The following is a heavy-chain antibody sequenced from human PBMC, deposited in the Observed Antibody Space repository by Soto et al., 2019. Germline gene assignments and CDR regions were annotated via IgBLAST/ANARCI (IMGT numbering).Heavy chain of an antibody. CDR1: GGSISSYY. V-gene: IGHV4-59*01. Sequence: QVQLQESGPGLVKPSETLSLTCTVSGGSISSYYWSWIRQPPGKGLEWIGYIYYSGSTNYNPSLKSRVTISVDTSKNQFSLKLSSVTAADTAVYDCARDHYGDGTFDYWGQGTLVTVSS. J-gene: IGHJ4*02. CDR3: ARDHYGDGTFDY. CDR2: IYYSGST. D-gene: IGHD4-17*01.